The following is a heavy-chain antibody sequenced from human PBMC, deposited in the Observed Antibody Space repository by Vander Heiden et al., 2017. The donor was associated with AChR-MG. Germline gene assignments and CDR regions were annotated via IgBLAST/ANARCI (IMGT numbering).Heavy chain of an antibody. CDR1: GFTLSSYA. V-gene: IGHV3-30*14. CDR3: ASEGLDH. J-gene: IGHJ4*02. CDR2: IAYDGSNT. Sequence: QVQLVESGGGVVQTGRSLRLSCAASGFTLSSYAMPWVPQAPGKGLEWVGIIAYDGSNTYLADSVKGRFTISRDNAKNTVYLQMNSLRAEDTAMYYCASEGLDHWGQGTLVTVSS.